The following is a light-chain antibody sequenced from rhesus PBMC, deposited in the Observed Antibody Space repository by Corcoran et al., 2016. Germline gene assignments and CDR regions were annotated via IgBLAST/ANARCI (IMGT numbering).Light chain of an antibody. CDR2: GAS. V-gene: IGKV3-24*04. CDR1: QSVSSY. CDR3: LQSSNRPRT. Sequence: EIVMTQSPATLALSPGERATLSCRASQSVSSYLAWYQQNPGQAPRLRSYGASSRDPGIPDWFSGSGAGKEFTLTISSLEPEDVGVYFCLQSSNRPRTFGQGTKVEIK. J-gene: IGKJ1*01.